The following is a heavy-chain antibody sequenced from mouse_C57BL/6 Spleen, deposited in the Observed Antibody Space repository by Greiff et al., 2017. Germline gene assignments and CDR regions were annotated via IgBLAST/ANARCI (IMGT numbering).Heavy chain of an antibody. V-gene: IGHV5-17*01. J-gene: IGHJ1*03. CDR3: ARERNWGPSWYFDV. D-gene: IGHD4-1*01. CDR1: GFTFSDYG. CDR2: ISSGSSTI. Sequence: EVQLQESGGGLVKPGGSLKLSCAASGFTFSDYGMHWVRQAPEKGLEWVAYISSGSSTIYYADKVKGRFTISRDNAKNNLFLQMTSLRSEDTAMYYCARERNWGPSWYFDVWGTGTTVTVSS.